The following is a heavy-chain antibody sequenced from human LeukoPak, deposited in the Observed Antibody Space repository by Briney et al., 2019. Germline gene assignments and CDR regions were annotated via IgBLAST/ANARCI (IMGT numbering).Heavy chain of an antibody. D-gene: IGHD3-10*02. CDR1: GFTFSSYA. CDR3: AELGITMIGGV. Sequence: SCKASGFTFSSYAMSWVRQAPGKGLEWVSDINGSGASTYYADSVKGRFTISRDNSKNTLYLQMNSLRAEDTAVYYCAELGITMIGGVWGKGTTVAISS. CDR2: INGSGAST. V-gene: IGHV3-23*01. J-gene: IGHJ6*04.